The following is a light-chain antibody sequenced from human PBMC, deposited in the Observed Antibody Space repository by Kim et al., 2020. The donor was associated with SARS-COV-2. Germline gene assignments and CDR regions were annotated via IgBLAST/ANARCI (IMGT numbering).Light chain of an antibody. CDR1: SSDIGVYNY. J-gene: IGLJ1*01. CDR3: ISFTTSNTYV. V-gene: IGLV2-14*03. CDR2: DVS. Sequence: LTQPASVSGSPGQSITISCTGTSSDIGVYNYVSWYQQHPGKAPKLIIFDVSTRPSGVSNHFSGSKSGNAASLTISGLQAEDEADYFCISFTTSNTYVFGTGTKVTVL.